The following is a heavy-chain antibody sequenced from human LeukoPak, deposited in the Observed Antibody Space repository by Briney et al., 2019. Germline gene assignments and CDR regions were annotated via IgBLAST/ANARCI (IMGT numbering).Heavy chain of an antibody. J-gene: IGHJ6*03. D-gene: IGHD3-22*01. CDR1: GFTFSSYS. CDR2: ISSSSSYI. Sequence: GGSLRLSCAASGFTFSSYSMNWVRQAPGKGLEWVSSISSSSSYIYYADSVKGRFTISRDNAKNSLYLQMNSLRAEDTAVYYCARGGGYYQTYYYYYYMDVWGKGTTVTVSS. CDR3: ARGGGYYQTYYYYYYMDV. V-gene: IGHV3-21*01.